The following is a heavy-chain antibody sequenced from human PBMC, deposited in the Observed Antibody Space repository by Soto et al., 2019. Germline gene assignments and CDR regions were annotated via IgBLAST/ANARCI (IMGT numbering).Heavy chain of an antibody. CDR2: ISSSSSYI. Sequence: EVQLVESGGGLVKPGGSLRLSCAASGFTFSSYSMNWVRQAPGKGLEWVSSISSSSSYIYYADSAKGRFTICRDNAKNSLYMQMNSRRAEDTAVYYCARDLYSSSARYFDYWGQGTLVTVSS. CDR1: GFTFSSYS. J-gene: IGHJ4*02. D-gene: IGHD6-6*01. V-gene: IGHV3-21*01. CDR3: ARDLYSSSARYFDY.